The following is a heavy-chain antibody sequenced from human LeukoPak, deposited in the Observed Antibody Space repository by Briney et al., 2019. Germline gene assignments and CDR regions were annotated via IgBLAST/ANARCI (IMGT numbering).Heavy chain of an antibody. D-gene: IGHD6-19*01. CDR2: INWNGGST. V-gene: IGHV3-20*04. CDR3: ARESRGWSFDY. CDR1: GFTFDDYG. J-gene: IGHJ4*02. Sequence: GGSLRLSCAASGFTFDDYGMSWVRQAPGKGLEWVSGINWNGGSTGYADSVKGRFTISRDNAKNSLYLQMNSLRGEDTAVYYCARESRGWSFDYWGQGTLVTVSS.